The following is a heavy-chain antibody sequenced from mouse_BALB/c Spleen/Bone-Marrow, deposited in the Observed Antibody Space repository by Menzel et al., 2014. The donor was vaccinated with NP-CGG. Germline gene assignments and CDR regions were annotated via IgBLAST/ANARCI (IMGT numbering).Heavy chain of an antibody. CDR3: ARRYGHYWYFYV. J-gene: IGHJ1*01. D-gene: IGHD2-10*02. V-gene: IGHV1-69*01. Sequence: QVQLQQSGAELVMPGASVKMSCKASGYTFTDYWMHWVKQRPGQGLEWIGAIDTSDSYTTYNQNFKDKATLTVDESSSTAYMQFSSLTSEDSAVYYCARRYGHYWYFYVWGAGTTVTVSS. CDR1: GYTFTDYW. CDR2: IDTSDSYT.